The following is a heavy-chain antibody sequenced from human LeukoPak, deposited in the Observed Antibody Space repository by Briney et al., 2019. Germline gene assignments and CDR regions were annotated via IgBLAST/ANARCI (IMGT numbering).Heavy chain of an antibody. D-gene: IGHD4-17*01. CDR3: ARRGPTEKVFDY. V-gene: IGHV4-39*01. Sequence: PSETLSLTCTVSGGSISSSSYYWGWIRQPPGKGLEWIGSIYYTESTYYNPSLKSRVSISIDTSKNQFSLTLTSVTAADTAVYYCARRGPTEKVFDYWGQGTLVTVSS. J-gene: IGHJ4*02. CDR2: IYYTEST. CDR1: GGSISSSSYY.